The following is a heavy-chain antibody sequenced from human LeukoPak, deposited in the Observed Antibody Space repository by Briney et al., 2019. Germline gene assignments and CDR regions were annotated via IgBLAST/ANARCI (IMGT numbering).Heavy chain of an antibody. CDR1: GFTFSNYA. V-gene: IGHV3-23*01. CDR2: ISGSGGST. CDR3: AKDLASQLGRGFYYYYGMDV. J-gene: IGHJ6*02. D-gene: IGHD6-6*01. Sequence: GGSLRLSCAASGFTFSNYAMSWVRQAPGKGLEWVSAISGSGGSTYYADSVKGRFTISRDNSKNTLYLQMNSLRAEDTAVYYCAKDLASQLGRGFYYYYGMDVWGQGSTVTVSS.